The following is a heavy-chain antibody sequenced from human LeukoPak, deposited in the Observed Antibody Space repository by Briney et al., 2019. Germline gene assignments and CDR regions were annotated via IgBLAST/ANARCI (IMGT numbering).Heavy chain of an antibody. CDR3: ARGGSQVPYYFDY. Sequence: GGSLRLSCAASGFTFSSYSMNSVRQAPGKGLEWVSSISSSSSYIYYADSVKGRFTISRDNAKNSLYLQMNSLRAEDTAVYYCARGGSQVPYYFDYWGQGTLVTVSS. J-gene: IGHJ4*02. CDR2: ISSSSSYI. D-gene: IGHD1-26*01. CDR1: GFTFSSYS. V-gene: IGHV3-21*01.